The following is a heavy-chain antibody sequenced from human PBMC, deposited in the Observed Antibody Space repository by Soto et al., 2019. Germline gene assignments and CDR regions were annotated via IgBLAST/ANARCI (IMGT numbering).Heavy chain of an antibody. V-gene: IGHV1-18*01. CDR1: GYTFTSYG. CDR3: ARAPRGLQLISYYDGMDV. CDR2: ISAYNGNT. Sequence: QVQLVQSGAEVKKPGASVKVSCKASGYTFTSYGISWVRQAPGQGLEWMGWISAYNGNTNYAQKLQGRVTMTTDTSTSTAYRELTSLRSDDTAVYYCARAPRGLQLISYYDGMDVWGQGTKVTVSS. D-gene: IGHD5-12*01. J-gene: IGHJ6*02.